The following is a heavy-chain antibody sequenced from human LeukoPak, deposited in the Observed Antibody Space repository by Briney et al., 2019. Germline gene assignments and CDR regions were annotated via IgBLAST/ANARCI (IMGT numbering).Heavy chain of an antibody. CDR3: ARGSRGVGRHNIVVVPAAIPRYYFDY. J-gene: IGHJ4*01. Sequence: SETLSLTCAVYGGSFSGYYWSWIRQPPGKGLEWIGEINHSGSTNYNPSLKSRVTISVDTSKNQFSLKLSSVTAADTAVYYCARGSRGVGRHNIVVVPAAIPRYYFDYWGHGTLVTVSS. CDR1: GGSFSGYY. D-gene: IGHD2-2*02. CDR2: INHSGST. V-gene: IGHV4-34*01.